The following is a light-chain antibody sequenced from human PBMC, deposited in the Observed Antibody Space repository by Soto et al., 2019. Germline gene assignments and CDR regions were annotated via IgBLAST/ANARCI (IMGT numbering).Light chain of an antibody. V-gene: IGKV4-1*01. CDR3: QQFVSIPLT. CDR2: WAS. J-gene: IGKJ4*01. Sequence: DIVMTQSPDSLAVSLGERATMSCRSSQSVLSTSNNRNYLAWYRQNPGQPPKLLLYWASTRESGVPDRFRGSGSGTDFTLTISSLQAEDVAVYYSQQFVSIPLTFGGGTKVEIK. CDR1: QSVLSTSNNRNY.